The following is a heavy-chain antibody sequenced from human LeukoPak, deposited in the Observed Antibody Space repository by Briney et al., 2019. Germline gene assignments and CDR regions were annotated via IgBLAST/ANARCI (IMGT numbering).Heavy chain of an antibody. CDR3: ARVTENYYDSSGYWWFDP. J-gene: IGHJ5*02. V-gene: IGHV4-4*07. Sequence: SETLSLTCTVSGGSISSYYWTWIRQPAGKGLEWIGRIYTTGSTVYNPSLKSRVTISVDTSKNQFSLKLSSVTAADTAVYYCARVTENYYDSSGYWWFDPWGQGTLVTVSS. CDR1: GGSISSYY. D-gene: IGHD3-22*01. CDR2: IYTTGST.